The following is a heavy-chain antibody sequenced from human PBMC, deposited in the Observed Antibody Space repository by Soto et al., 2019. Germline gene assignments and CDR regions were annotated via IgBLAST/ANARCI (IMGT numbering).Heavy chain of an antibody. CDR2: ISGASKTI. CDR1: GFTFSSHS. J-gene: IGHJ6*02. Sequence: EVQLVESGGGLVQPGGSLRLSCAVSGFTFSSHSMNWVRQAPGKGLEWVSYISGASKTIYYADSMKGRFTISRDNAKNSLYLQINSLRDEDTAVYYCSRDGRQGYDMVVWGQGTTVTVSS. CDR3: SRDGRQGYDMVV. V-gene: IGHV3-48*02.